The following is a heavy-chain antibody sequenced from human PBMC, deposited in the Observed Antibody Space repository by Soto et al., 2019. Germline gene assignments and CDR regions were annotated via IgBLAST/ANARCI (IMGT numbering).Heavy chain of an antibody. V-gene: IGHV4-30-2*01. D-gene: IGHD5-18*01. CDR1: GGSISSGAYS. Sequence: PLETLSLTCAVSGGSISSGAYSWSWIRQPPGKGLEWIGYIYHSGSTYYNPSLNSRVIISVDRSKNQFSLNLSSVTAADTAVYYCARGDTAMVYFDYWGQGTLVTVSS. CDR2: IYHSGST. J-gene: IGHJ4*02. CDR3: ARGDTAMVYFDY.